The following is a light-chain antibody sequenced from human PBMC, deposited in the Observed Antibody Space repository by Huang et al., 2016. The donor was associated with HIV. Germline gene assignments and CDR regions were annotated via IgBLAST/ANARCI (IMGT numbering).Light chain of an antibody. J-gene: IGKJ2*01. CDR3: QQYGTSPYT. CDR1: QSLSSSY. Sequence: EVVLTQSPDTLSSSPGERVTVSCRASQSLSSSYIAWYQQRPGQAPRLLIYGASTWATDIPDRFSGSGSGTDFTLTINGLEPADFAMYYCQQYGTSPYTFGQGTNLEI. V-gene: IGKV3-20*01. CDR2: GAS.